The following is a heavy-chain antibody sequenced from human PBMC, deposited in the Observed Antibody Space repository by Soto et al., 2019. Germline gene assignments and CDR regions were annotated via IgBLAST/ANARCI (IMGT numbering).Heavy chain of an antibody. CDR3: ARLGYFLGSMDI. Sequence: ESLKISCKGSGYSFTTYWISWVRQMPGKGLEWMGKIDPTDSENTYCPSIEAHVIISADKSIRTAYLQWSSLKASDTATYYWARLGYFLGSMDIWAQGTMVTVSS. CDR2: IDPTDSEN. V-gene: IGHV5-10-1*01. CDR1: GYSFTTYW. J-gene: IGHJ3*02. D-gene: IGHD3-22*01.